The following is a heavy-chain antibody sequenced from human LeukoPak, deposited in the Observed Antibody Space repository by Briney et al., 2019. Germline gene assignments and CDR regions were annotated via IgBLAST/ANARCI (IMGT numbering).Heavy chain of an antibody. CDR3: AKGVVPAASGAFDI. CDR2: ISSSGGST. Sequence: PGGSLRLSCAASGFTFSSYAMSWVRQAPGKGLEWVSAISSSGGSTYYADSVKGLCTISRDNSKNTLYLQMNSLRAEDTAVYYCAKGVVPAASGAFDIWGQATMVTVSS. V-gene: IGHV3-23*01. J-gene: IGHJ3*02. CDR1: GFTFSSYA. D-gene: IGHD2-2*01.